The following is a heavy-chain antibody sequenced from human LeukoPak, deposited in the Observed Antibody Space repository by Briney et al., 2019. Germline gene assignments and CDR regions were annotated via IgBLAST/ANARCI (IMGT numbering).Heavy chain of an antibody. CDR2: ISWNSGSI. J-gene: IGHJ4*02. CDR3: AKGRYGDYGDYFDY. V-gene: IGHV3-9*01. D-gene: IGHD4-17*01. Sequence: GRSLRLSCAASGFTFDDYAMHWVRHAPGKGLEWVSGISWNSGSIGYADSVKGRFNISRDNAKNSLYLQMNSLRAEDTALYYCAKGRYGDYGDYFDYWGQGTLVTVSS. CDR1: GFTFDDYA.